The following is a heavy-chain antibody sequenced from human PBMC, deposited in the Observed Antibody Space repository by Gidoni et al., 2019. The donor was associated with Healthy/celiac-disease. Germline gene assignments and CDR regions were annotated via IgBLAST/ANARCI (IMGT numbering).Heavy chain of an antibody. J-gene: IGHJ3*02. D-gene: IGHD3-10*01. CDR2: ISGRGGST. CDR1: GFSFSSYA. V-gene: IGHV3-23*01. CDR3: ANAYRRGAYVDLDAFDI. Sequence: EVQLLESGGGFVQPGGSLRLSCAASGFSFSSYAMSGARQAPGKGLGWVSAISGRGGSTYSADSVKGRFTIARDNSNTTLYLQMNSLSAEDTAVYYCANAYRRGAYVDLDAFDIWGQGTMVTVSS.